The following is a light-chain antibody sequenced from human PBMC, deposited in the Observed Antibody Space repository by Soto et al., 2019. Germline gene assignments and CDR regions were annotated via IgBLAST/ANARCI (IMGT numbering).Light chain of an antibody. CDR3: SSYAGSNTPYV. Sequence: QSALTQPPSASGSPGQSVTISCTGTSSDVGGYNYVSWYQQHPGKAPKLLIYEVIKRPSGVPDRFSASRSGNTASLTVSGLQAEDEADYYCSSYAGSNTPYVFGTGT. CDR1: SSDVGGYNY. CDR2: EVI. V-gene: IGLV2-8*01. J-gene: IGLJ1*01.